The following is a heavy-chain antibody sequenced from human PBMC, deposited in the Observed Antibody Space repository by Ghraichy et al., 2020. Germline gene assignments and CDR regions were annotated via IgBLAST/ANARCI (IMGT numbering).Heavy chain of an antibody. J-gene: IGHJ6*02. CDR2: INHSGST. CDR1: GGSFSGYY. CDR3: ARARPRLIAARPYYYYGMDV. D-gene: IGHD6-6*01. Sequence: SQTLSLTCAVYGGSFSGYYWSWIRQPPGKGLEWIGEINHSGSTNYNPSLKSRVTISVDTSKNQFSLKLSSVTAADTAVYYCARARPRLIAARPYYYYGMDVWGQGTTVTVSS. V-gene: IGHV4-34*01.